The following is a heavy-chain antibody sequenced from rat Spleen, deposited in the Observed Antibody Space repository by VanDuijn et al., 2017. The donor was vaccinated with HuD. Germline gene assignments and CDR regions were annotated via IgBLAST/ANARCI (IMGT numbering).Heavy chain of an antibody. CDR2: IWGDGST. J-gene: IGHJ2*01. Sequence: QVQLKESGPGLVQPSQTLSLTCSVSGFSLTDYSVYWVRQPPGKGLEWMGGIWGDGSTDYNSALKSRLSISRDTSKSQVFLEMTSLQPEDTGTYYCARHLTTPFDYWGHGVMVTVSS. D-gene: IGHD1-10*01. CDR3: ARHLTTPFDY. CDR1: GFSLTDYS. V-gene: IGHV2-19*01.